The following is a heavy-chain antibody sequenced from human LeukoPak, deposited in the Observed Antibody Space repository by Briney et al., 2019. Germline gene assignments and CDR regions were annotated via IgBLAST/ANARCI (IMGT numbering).Heavy chain of an antibody. CDR1: GGSVSSGSYY. V-gene: IGHV4-61*01. D-gene: IGHD1-26*01. CDR3: ARVATYSGNPGCDY. J-gene: IGHJ4*02. Sequence: PSETLSLTCAVSGGSVSSGSYYWSWIRQPPGKGLEWIGYIYYSGSTNYNPSLKSRVTISVDTSKNQFSLKLSSVTAADTAVYYCARVATYSGNPGCDYWGQGTLVTVSS. CDR2: IYYSGST.